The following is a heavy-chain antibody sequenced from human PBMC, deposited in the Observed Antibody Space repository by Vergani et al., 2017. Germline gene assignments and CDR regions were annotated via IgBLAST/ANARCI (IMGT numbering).Heavy chain of an antibody. Sequence: QVQLVQSGAEVKKPGASVKVSCKASGYTFTSYGISWVRQAPGKGLEWMGGFDPEDGETIYAQKFQGRVTMTEDTSTDTAYMELSSLRSEDTAVYYCATGGYSGYVWFDPWGQGTLVTVSS. CDR1: GYTFTSYG. V-gene: IGHV1-24*01. CDR3: ATGGYSGYVWFDP. D-gene: IGHD5-12*01. CDR2: FDPEDGET. J-gene: IGHJ5*02.